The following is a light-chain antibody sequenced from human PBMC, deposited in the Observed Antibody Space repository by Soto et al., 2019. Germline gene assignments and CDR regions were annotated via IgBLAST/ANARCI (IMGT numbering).Light chain of an antibody. V-gene: IGLV2-14*01. CDR2: DVS. J-gene: IGLJ3*02. CDR3: SSHTSSGARV. CDR1: SSDVGDYNY. Sequence: QSALTQPASVSGSPGQSITISCTGASSDVGDYNYVSWYQQYPGKAPKLMIYDVSNRPSGVSNRFSGSKSGNTASLTISGLQAEDEAFYPCSSHTSSGARVFGGGTQLTVL.